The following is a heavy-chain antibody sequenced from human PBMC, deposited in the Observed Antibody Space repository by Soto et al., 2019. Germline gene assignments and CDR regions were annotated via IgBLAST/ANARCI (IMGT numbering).Heavy chain of an antibody. Sequence: LRLSCAASGFTFSYYAMHWVRQAPGKGLEWVALISSDGSNKYYADSVKGRFTISRDNSKNTLYLQMNSLRAEDAALFCCARDLGLPGNPFDYWGQGTLVTV. CDR1: GFTFSYYA. CDR3: ARDLGLPGNPFDY. J-gene: IGHJ4*02. D-gene: IGHD2-21*02. V-gene: IGHV3-30-3*01. CDR2: ISSDGSNK.